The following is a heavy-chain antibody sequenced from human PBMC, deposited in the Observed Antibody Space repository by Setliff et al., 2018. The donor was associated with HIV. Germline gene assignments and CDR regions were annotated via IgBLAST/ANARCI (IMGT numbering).Heavy chain of an antibody. CDR1: GYSISSGFY. Sequence: SETLSLTCAVSGYSISSGFYWGWIRQPPGKGLEWIGTIYHSGSTYYNPSLRSRLTMSVDTSKTQSSLELRSLTAADTAVYYCARCYGGTYYSDSSGYYYKVDAFDIWGQGTVVTVTS. CDR2: IYHSGST. D-gene: IGHD3-22*01. CDR3: ARCYGGTYYSDSSGYYYKVDAFDI. J-gene: IGHJ3*02. V-gene: IGHV4-38-2*01.